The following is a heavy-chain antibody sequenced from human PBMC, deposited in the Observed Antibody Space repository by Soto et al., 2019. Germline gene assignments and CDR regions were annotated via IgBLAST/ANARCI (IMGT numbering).Heavy chain of an antibody. CDR3: AREEAALPPLFDY. J-gene: IGHJ4*02. V-gene: IGHV1-69*08. CDR2: IIPILGIA. Sequence: QVQLVQSGAEVKKPGSSVKVSCKASGGTFSSYTISWVRQAPGQGLEWMGRIIPILGIANYAQKFQGRVTITADKSTSTAYMELSSLRSEDTAVYYCAREEAALPPLFDYWGQGTLVTVSS. CDR1: GGTFSSYT.